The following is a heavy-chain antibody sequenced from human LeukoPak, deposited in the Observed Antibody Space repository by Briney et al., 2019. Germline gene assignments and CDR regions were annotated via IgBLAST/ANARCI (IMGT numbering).Heavy chain of an antibody. D-gene: IGHD1-26*01. J-gene: IGHJ4*02. V-gene: IGHV3-53*01. CDR3: ARVWELSFDH. CDR1: GFTASTDH. CDR2: FYSIGTT. Sequence: PGGSLRLSCAASGFTASTDHISWVRQAPGKGLKWVSVFYSIGTTSPAESGKGRFTPSTDHSKKTAYLQMNSLTAEDTAVYYCARVWELSFDHCGQGALGTVSS.